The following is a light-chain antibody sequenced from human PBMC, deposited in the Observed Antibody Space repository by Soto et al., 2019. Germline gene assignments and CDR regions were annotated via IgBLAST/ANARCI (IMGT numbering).Light chain of an antibody. V-gene: IGLV1-44*01. J-gene: IGLJ1*01. CDR2: SNN. CDR1: SSNIGSNT. CDR3: AAWDDSLNGYV. Sequence: QSVLTQPPSASGTPGQRGTISCYGSSSNIGSNTVNWYQQLPGTAPKLLIYSNNQRPSGVPDRFSGSKSGTSASLAISGLQSEDEADYYCAAWDDSLNGYVFGTGTKVTVL.